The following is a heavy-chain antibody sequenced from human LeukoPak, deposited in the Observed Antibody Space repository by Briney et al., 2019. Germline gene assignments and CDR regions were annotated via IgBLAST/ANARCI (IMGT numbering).Heavy chain of an antibody. V-gene: IGHV3-21*01. Sequence: GGSLRLSCAASGFTFSHFTINWVRQAPGRGREWVSTVSGSSTYIYYADSVKGRFTISRDDAKNSLYLQMNSLRAEDTAVYYCARSCGGDCYSSHRYYFDYWGQGSLVTVSS. CDR3: ARSCGGDCYSSHRYYFDY. J-gene: IGHJ4*02. D-gene: IGHD2-21*02. CDR2: VSGSSTYI. CDR1: GFTFSHFT.